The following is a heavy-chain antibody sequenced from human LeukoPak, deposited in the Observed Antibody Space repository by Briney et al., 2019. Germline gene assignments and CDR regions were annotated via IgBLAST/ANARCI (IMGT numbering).Heavy chain of an antibody. J-gene: IGHJ4*02. CDR2: IYYSGST. Sequence: SETLSVTCTVSGGSISSDYWSCIRQPPGKGLEWIGYIYYSGSTNYNPSLKSRVTISVDTSKNQFSLKLSSVTAADTAVYYCARVPDYDILTGYFDYGGQGTLVTVSS. V-gene: IGHV4-59*01. CDR1: GGSISSDY. CDR3: ARVPDYDILTGYFDY. D-gene: IGHD3-9*01.